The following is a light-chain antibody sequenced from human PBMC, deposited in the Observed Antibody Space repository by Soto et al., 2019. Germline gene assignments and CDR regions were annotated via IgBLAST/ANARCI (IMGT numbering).Light chain of an antibody. Sequence: EIVLTQSPGTLSLSPGERATLSCRASQSVSSNYLAWYQQKPGQAPRLLIYGASSRATGIPDRFSGGGSGTDFILTISRLEPEDFAVYYCQQFSSYPLTFGGGTKVDIK. CDR3: QQFSSYPLT. J-gene: IGKJ4*01. CDR2: GAS. CDR1: QSVSSNY. V-gene: IGKV3-20*01.